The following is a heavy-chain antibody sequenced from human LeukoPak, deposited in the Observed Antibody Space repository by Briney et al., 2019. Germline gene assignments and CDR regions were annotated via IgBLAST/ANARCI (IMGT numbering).Heavy chain of an antibody. CDR2: IYYSGST. V-gene: IGHV4-59*01. Sequence: RSSETLSFTCTVSGGSISTYYWSWIRQPPGKRLEWIGYIYYSGSTNYNPSLKSRVTMSVDTSKNQFSLKLRSVTAADTAVYYCARGLVGYSSGWYYFDYWGQGTLVTVSS. J-gene: IGHJ4*02. D-gene: IGHD6-19*01. CDR1: GGSISTYY. CDR3: ARGLVGYSSGWYYFDY.